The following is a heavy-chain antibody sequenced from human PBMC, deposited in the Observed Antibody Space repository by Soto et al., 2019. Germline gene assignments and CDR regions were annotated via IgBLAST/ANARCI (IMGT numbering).Heavy chain of an antibody. J-gene: IGHJ3*02. Sequence: ALVKGSCKVSGYALTEVSVHCGRKATGKGLEWMGGFDPEDGETIYAQKYQGRVTMTEDTSTDTAYMELSSLRSEDTVVYYCATGYLSGSYYPYHHDAFDIWGQGTMVTVSS. V-gene: IGHV1-24*01. CDR1: GYALTEVS. CDR3: ATGYLSGSYYPYHHDAFDI. CDR2: FDPEDGET. D-gene: IGHD1-26*01.